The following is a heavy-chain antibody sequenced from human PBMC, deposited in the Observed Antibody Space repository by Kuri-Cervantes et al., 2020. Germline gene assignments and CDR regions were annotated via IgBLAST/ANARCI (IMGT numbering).Heavy chain of an antibody. CDR2: IYYSGST. Sequence: SETLSLTCTVSGGSISSTSYYWGWIRQPPGKGLEWIGSIYYSGSTYYNPSLKSRVTISVDTSKKQFSLKLSSVTAADTAVYSCTRGASSLLLWFGEFDWGQGTLVTVSS. CDR1: GGSISSTSYY. J-gene: IGHJ4*02. D-gene: IGHD3-10*01. V-gene: IGHV4-39*07. CDR3: TRGASSLLLWFGEFD.